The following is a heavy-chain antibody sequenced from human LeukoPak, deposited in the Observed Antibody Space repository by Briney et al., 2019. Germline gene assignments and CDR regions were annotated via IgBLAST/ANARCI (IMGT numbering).Heavy chain of an antibody. J-gene: IGHJ4*02. CDR3: AIPPGYCGNDCSFDH. D-gene: IGHD2-21*02. V-gene: IGHV5-51*01. CDR1: GYRFSNYW. Sequence: XXXSGYRFSNYWIGWGRRMPGKGLGGMGIIYPGDYETRYSPSFQGLVTISVDKSISTAYLQWSSLKASDTAMYYCAIPPGYCGNDCSFDHWGQGTLVTVSS. CDR2: IYPGDYET.